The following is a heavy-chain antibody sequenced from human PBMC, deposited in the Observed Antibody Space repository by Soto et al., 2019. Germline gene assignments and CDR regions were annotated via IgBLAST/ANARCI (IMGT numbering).Heavy chain of an antibody. D-gene: IGHD3-10*01. CDR2: IYYSGST. J-gene: IGHJ4*02. V-gene: IGHV4-59*12. Sequence: PSETLSLTCTVSGGSISSYYWSWIRQHPGKGLEWIGYIYYSGSTYYNPSLKSRVTISVDTSKNQFSLKLSSVTAADTAVYYCAREFDGESHIFDYWGQGTLVTVSS. CDR3: AREFDGESHIFDY. CDR1: GGSISSYY.